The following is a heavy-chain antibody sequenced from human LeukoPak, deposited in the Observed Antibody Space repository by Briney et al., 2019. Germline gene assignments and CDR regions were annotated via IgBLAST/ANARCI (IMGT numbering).Heavy chain of an antibody. CDR3: ARGGTVTSPHYYYYYMDV. V-gene: IGHV1-69*13. J-gene: IGHJ6*03. CDR1: GGTFSSYA. D-gene: IGHD4-11*01. Sequence: GASVKVSCKASGGTFSSYAISWVRQAPGQGLEWMGGIIPIFGTPNYAQKFQGRVTITADESTSTAYMELSSLRSEDTAVYYCARGGTVTSPHYYYYYMDVWGKGTTVTVSS. CDR2: IIPIFGTP.